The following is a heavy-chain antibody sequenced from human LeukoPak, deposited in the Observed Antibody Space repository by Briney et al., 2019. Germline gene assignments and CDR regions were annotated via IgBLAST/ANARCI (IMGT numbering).Heavy chain of an antibody. Sequence: SETLSLTCTVSGGSISSGSYYWSWIRQPAGKGLEWIGRIYTSGSTNYNPSLKSRVTISVDTSKNQISLKLSSATAADTAVYYCARDLRYYDFWSGSYSDAFDVWGQGTMVTVSS. D-gene: IGHD3-3*01. CDR1: GGSISSGSYY. CDR3: ARDLRYYDFWSGSYSDAFDV. J-gene: IGHJ3*01. V-gene: IGHV4-61*02. CDR2: IYTSGST.